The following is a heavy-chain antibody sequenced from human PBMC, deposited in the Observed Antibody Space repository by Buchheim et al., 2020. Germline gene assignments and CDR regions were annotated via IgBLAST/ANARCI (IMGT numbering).Heavy chain of an antibody. CDR3: AKEHDGGNLCYFDC. J-gene: IGHJ4*02. D-gene: IGHD4-23*01. V-gene: IGHV3-23*01. CDR2: VTASGSST. CDR1: GFTFSSYA. Sequence: EVQMLESGGGLVQPGGSLRLSCVTSGFTFSSYAMSWVRQAPGKGLEWVSSVTASGSSTYYADSVKGRFTISRDNSKNTMYLQMNRLRVEDTAIYYCAKEHDGGNLCYFDCWGQGTL.